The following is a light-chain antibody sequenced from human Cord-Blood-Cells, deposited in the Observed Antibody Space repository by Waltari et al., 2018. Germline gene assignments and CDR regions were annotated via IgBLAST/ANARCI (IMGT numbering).Light chain of an antibody. J-gene: IGLJ1*01. CDR1: SSDVGGYNY. Sequence: LTQPASVSGSPGQSITISCTGTSSDVGGYNYVSWYQQHPGKAPKLMIYDVSNRPSGVSNRFSGSKSGNTASLTISGLQAEDEADYYCSSYTSSSTPYVFGTGTKVTVL. CDR3: SSYTSSSTPYV. V-gene: IGLV2-14*03. CDR2: DVS.